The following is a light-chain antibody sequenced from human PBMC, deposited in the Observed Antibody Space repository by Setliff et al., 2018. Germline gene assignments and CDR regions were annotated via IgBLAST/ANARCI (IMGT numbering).Light chain of an antibody. CDR2: DVS. V-gene: IGLV2-14*03. CDR3: SSYTSSSTRV. Sequence: QSVLTQPASVSGSPGQSITISCTGSSTDVGRYIFVSWYQQHPGKAPRLMIFDVSNRPSGVSNRFSGSKSGSTASLTISGLQPEDEADYYCSSYTSSSTRVFGTGTKSPS. J-gene: IGLJ1*01. CDR1: STDVGRYIF.